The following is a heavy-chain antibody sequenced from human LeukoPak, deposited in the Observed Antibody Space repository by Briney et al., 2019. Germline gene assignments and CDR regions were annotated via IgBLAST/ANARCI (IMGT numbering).Heavy chain of an antibody. D-gene: IGHD2-21*01. CDR1: GSSITGFH. J-gene: IGHJ4*02. CDR3: ARLDSCGADSCIDS. Sequence: PWETLSLTCSVSGSSITGFHWGWIRQPPGKGLEWIGYIQASGTTKHNPSLKSRVTISIDTSKAQFSLNVNSVSAADTAMYYCARLDSCGADSCIDSWGQGNLVIVSS. CDR2: IQASGTT. V-gene: IGHV4-59*01.